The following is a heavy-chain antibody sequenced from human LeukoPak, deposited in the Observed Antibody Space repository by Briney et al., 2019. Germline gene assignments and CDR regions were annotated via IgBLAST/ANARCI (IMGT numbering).Heavy chain of an antibody. CDR3: ARDSGAYSGYDLWRAYYYYYYMDV. J-gene: IGHJ6*03. Sequence: GASVKVSCKASGYTFTSYGISWVRQAPGQGLEWMGWISAYNGNTNYAQKLQGRVTMTTDTSTSTAYMELRSLRSDDTAVYYCARDSGAYSGYDLWRAYYYYYYMDVWGKGTTVTISS. CDR2: ISAYNGNT. V-gene: IGHV1-18*01. D-gene: IGHD5-12*01. CDR1: GYTFTSYG.